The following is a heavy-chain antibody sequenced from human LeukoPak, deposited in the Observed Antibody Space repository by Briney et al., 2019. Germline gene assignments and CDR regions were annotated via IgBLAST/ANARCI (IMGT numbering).Heavy chain of an antibody. CDR2: ISAYNGNT. CDR1: GYTFTSYG. CDR3: ARVGLGITMIVVAPWNWFDP. V-gene: IGHV1-18*01. Sequence: GASVKVSCKASGYTFTSYGISWVRQAPGQGLEWMGWISAYNGNTNYAQKLQGRVTMTTDTSTSTAYMELRSLRSDDTAVYYCARVGLGITMIVVAPWNWFDPWGQGTLVTVS. J-gene: IGHJ5*02. D-gene: IGHD3-22*01.